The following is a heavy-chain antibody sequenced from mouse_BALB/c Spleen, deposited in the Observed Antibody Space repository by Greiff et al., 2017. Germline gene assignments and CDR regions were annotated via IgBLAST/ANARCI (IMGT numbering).Heavy chain of an antibody. Sequence: VQLKQSGPELVKPGASVKMSCKASGYTFTSYVMHWVKQKPGQGLEWIGYINPYNDGTKYNEKFKGKATLTTDNSSSTAYMELSSLTSEDSAVYSRARSASLWSGDYWGQGTTVTVSS. J-gene: IGHJ2*01. V-gene: IGHV1-14*01. CDR3: ARSASLWSGDY. CDR1: GYTFTSYV. D-gene: IGHD6-1*01. CDR2: INPYNDGT.